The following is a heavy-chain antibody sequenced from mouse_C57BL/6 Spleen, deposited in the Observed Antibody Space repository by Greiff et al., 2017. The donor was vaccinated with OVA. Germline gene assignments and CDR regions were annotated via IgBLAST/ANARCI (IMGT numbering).Heavy chain of an antibody. D-gene: IGHD4-1*01. Sequence: DVKLVESGPGMVKPSPSLSLSCTATGYSFTSCYDWHWIRHSPGNQLEWMGNISYSGSTNYNPTLKSRTSFTHDTSENPFFLKLNSVTTEDKARYYCARETGTGYFDVWGTGTTVTVSS. J-gene: IGHJ1*03. V-gene: IGHV3-1*01. CDR1: GYSFTSCYD. CDR2: ISYSGST. CDR3: ARETGTGYFDV.